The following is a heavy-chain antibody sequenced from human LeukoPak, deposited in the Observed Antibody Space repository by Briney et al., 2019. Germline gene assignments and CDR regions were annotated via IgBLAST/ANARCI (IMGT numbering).Heavy chain of an antibody. CDR1: GGSISSGSYY. V-gene: IGHV4-61*02. J-gene: IGHJ3*02. CDR3: ASPYCGGDCPTYDAFDI. D-gene: IGHD2-21*02. Sequence: SQTLSLTCTVSGGSISSGSYYWSWIRQPAGKGLEWIGRIYTSGSTNYNPSLKSRVTISVDTSKNQFSLKLSSVTAADTAVYYCASPYCGGDCPTYDAFDIWGQGTMVTVSS. CDR2: IYTSGST.